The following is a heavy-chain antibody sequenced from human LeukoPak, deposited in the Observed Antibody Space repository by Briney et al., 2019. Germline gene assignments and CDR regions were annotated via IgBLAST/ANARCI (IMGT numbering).Heavy chain of an antibody. J-gene: IGHJ4*02. CDR1: GGSFSGYY. D-gene: IGHD3-22*01. Sequence: PSETLSLTCAVYGGSFSGYYWSWIRQPPGKGLEWIGEINHSGSTNYNPSLKSRVTISVDTSKNQFSLKLSSVTAADTAVYYCALSSYYDSSGYYYDYWGQGTLVTVSS. V-gene: IGHV4-34*01. CDR3: ALSSYYDSSGYYYDY. CDR2: INHSGST.